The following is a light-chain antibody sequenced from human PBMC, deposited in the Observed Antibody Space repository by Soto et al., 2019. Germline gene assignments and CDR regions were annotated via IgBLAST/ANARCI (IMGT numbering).Light chain of an antibody. CDR1: QSISAW. Sequence: DIQMTQSPSTLSASVGDSVSINCRASQSISAWLAWYQQKPGKAPRLLIYKASRLESGVPSRISGSGSGTEFTLTISSLQPDDFATYYCQHYNSYSEAFGQGTKVDIK. J-gene: IGKJ1*01. CDR3: QHYNSYSEA. V-gene: IGKV1-5*03. CDR2: KAS.